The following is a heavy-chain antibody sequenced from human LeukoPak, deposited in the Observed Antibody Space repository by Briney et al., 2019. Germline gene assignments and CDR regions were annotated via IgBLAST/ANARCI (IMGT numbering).Heavy chain of an antibody. J-gene: IGHJ4*02. CDR3: ARSDVVIYYFDY. CDR1: GGSISSYY. V-gene: IGHV4-59*01. Sequence: SETLSLTCTVSGGSISSYYWSWIRQPPGKGLEWIGYIYYSGSTNYNPSLKSRVTISVDTSKYQFSLKLSSVTAADTAVYYCARSDVVIYYFDYWGQGTLVTVSS. D-gene: IGHD2-15*01. CDR2: IYYSGST.